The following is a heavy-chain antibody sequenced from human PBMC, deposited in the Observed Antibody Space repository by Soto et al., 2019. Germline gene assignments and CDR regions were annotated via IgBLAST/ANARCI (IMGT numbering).Heavy chain of an antibody. J-gene: IGHJ5*02. CDR2: IYYSGST. CDR1: GGSISSGDYY. Sequence: TLSLTCTVSGGSISSGDYYWSWIRQPPGKGLEWIGYIYYSGSTYYNPSLKSRVTISVDTSKNQFSLKLSSVTAADTAVYYCARGGNYYDSSGYYYSWFDPWGQGTLVTVS. V-gene: IGHV4-30-4*01. D-gene: IGHD3-22*01. CDR3: ARGGNYYDSSGYYYSWFDP.